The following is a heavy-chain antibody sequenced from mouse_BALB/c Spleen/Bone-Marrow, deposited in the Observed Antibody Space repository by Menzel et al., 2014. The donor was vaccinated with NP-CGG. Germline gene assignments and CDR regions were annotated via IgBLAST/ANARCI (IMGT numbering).Heavy chain of an antibody. CDR2: IFPGSGNT. J-gene: IGHJ3*01. D-gene: IGHD2-2*01. Sequence: VLLVESGPELVKPGASVKISCKASGYSFTGYYIHWVKQRPGQGLEWIGWIFPGSGNTKYNEKFKGKATLTADTSSSTAYMQLSSLTSEDSAVYFCARHYGYDAWFAYWGQGTLVTVSA. V-gene: IGHV1-66*01. CDR3: ARHYGYDAWFAY. CDR1: GYSFTGYY.